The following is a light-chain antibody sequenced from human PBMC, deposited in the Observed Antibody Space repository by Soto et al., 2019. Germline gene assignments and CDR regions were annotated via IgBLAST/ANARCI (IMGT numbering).Light chain of an antibody. V-gene: IGKV1-39*01. Sequence: DIQMTQSPSSLSASVGDRVTITCRASQSVNNYLNWYQQKPGKAPNLLIYATSRLQSGVPSRFSGSGSGTDFTITISSLQPEDYATYCCQQSYSIPGTFGQGTKVEIK. CDR1: QSVNNY. CDR3: QQSYSIPGT. J-gene: IGKJ1*01. CDR2: ATS.